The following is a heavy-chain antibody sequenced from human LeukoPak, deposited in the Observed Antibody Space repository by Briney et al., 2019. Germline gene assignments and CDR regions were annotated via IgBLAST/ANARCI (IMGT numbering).Heavy chain of an antibody. Sequence: SETLSLTCAVSGGSISSGGYSWSWIRQPPGKGLEWIGYIYHSGSTYYNPSLKSRVTISVDRSKNQFSLKLSSVTAADTAVYYCARGYPYYDFWSGYQSQNWFDPWGQGTLVTASS. J-gene: IGHJ5*02. CDR3: ARGYPYYDFWSGYQSQNWFDP. CDR2: IYHSGST. CDR1: GGSISSGGYS. D-gene: IGHD3-3*01. V-gene: IGHV4-30-2*01.